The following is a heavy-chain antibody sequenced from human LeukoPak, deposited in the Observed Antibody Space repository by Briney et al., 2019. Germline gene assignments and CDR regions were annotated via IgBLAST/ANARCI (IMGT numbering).Heavy chain of an antibody. Sequence: GGSLRLSCAASGFTFDDYAMTWVRQAPGKGLEWVSAISGSGGSTYYADSVKGRFTISRDNSKNTLSLQMNSLRAEDTAVYYCAELGITMIGGVWGKGTTVTISS. J-gene: IGHJ6*04. CDR1: GFTFDDYA. CDR2: ISGSGGST. CDR3: AELGITMIGGV. V-gene: IGHV3-23*01. D-gene: IGHD3-10*02.